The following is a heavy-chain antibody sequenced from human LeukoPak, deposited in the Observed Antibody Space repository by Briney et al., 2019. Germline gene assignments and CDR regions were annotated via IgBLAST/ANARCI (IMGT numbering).Heavy chain of an antibody. J-gene: IGHJ4*02. CDR2: IWYDGSNK. Sequence: GGSLRLSCAASGFTFSSYGMHWVRQAPGKGLEWVAVIWYDGSNKYYADSVKGRFTISRDNSKNTLYLQMNSLRAEDTAVYCCAKGFTWYNWNLDYWGQGTLVTVSS. CDR1: GFTFSSYG. CDR3: AKGFTWYNWNLDY. D-gene: IGHD1-1*01. V-gene: IGHV3-33*06.